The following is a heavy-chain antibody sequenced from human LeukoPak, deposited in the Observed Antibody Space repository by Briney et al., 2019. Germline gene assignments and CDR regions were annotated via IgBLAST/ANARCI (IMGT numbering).Heavy chain of an antibody. CDR3: ARGGGYSYGSFDY. Sequence: PGGSLRLSCAASGIIFSNYWMHWVRQAPGKGLVWVSRINRYGSSTSYADSVKGRFTISRDNAKNTLYLQMNSLRAEDTAVYYCARGGGYSYGSFDYWGQGTLVTVSS. D-gene: IGHD5-18*01. CDR1: GIIFSNYW. V-gene: IGHV3-74*01. J-gene: IGHJ4*02. CDR2: INRYGSST.